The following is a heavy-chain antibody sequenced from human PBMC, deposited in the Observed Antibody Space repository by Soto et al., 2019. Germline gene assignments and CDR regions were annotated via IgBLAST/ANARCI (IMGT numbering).Heavy chain of an antibody. Sequence: EVQLLESGGGLVQPGGSLRLSCAASGFTFSSYAMSWVRQAPGKGLEWLSAISGSGGSTYYADSVKGRFTISRDNSKNTLYLQMNSLRAEDTAVYYCASWIAARTLYYFDYWGQGTLVTVSS. J-gene: IGHJ4*02. CDR1: GFTFSSYA. D-gene: IGHD6-6*01. V-gene: IGHV3-23*01. CDR2: ISGSGGST. CDR3: ASWIAARTLYYFDY.